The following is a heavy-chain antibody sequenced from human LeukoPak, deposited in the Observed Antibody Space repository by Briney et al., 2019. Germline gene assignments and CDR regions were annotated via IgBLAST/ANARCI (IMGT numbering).Heavy chain of an antibody. Sequence: SETLSLTCTVSGGSISSGSYYWSWIRQPAGKGLEWIGRIYTSGSTNYNPSLKSRVTISVDTSKNQFSLKLSSVTAADTAVYYCARVTGYMTEDFFDYWGQGTLVTVSS. J-gene: IGHJ4*02. CDR2: IYTSGST. CDR3: ARVTGYMTEDFFDY. D-gene: IGHD6-13*01. V-gene: IGHV4-61*02. CDR1: GGSISSGSYY.